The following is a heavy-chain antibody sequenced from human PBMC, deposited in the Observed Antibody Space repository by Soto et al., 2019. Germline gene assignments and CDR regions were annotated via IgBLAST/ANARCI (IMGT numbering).Heavy chain of an antibody. V-gene: IGHV3-30-3*01. CDR2: ISYDGSNK. CDR3: ARDSEGQFDY. J-gene: IGHJ4*02. CDR1: GFTFSNYA. Sequence: GGSLRLSCAASGFTFSNYAMHWVRQAPGKGLEWVAVISYDGSNKYYADSVKGRFTISRDNSKNTLYLQMNSLRAEDTAVYYCARDSEGQFDYWGQGTLVTVSS.